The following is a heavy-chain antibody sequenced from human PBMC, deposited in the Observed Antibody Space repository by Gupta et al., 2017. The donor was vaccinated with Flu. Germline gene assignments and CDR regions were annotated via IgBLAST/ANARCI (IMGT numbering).Heavy chain of an antibody. J-gene: IGHJ3*01. CDR1: GYAFSDYY. CDR2: IDPNSDSA. D-gene: IGHD1-7*01. Sequence: QVQLVQSGAEVKKPGASVTISCKTSGYAFSDYYLHWVRQAPGQGLEWMGIIDPNSDSAWNAHYAQNFQGRVNMTRDTPTSTVYMQLSSLRSTDTALYYGVRDVERIGNSNDAFDVWGQGTMVTVSS. CDR3: VRDVERIGNSNDAFDV. V-gene: IGHV1-46*01.